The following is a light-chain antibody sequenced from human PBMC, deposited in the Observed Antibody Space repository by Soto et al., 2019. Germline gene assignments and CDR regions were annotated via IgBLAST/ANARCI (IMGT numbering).Light chain of an antibody. Sequence: EIGLTQSPGTLSLSPGDRATLSCRTSQSVSSSYLAWYQQKPGQAPRLLIYGASRRATGIPDRFSGSGSGTDFTLTISRLEPEDFAVYFCQQYASSSYPFGQGTKLEIK. J-gene: IGKJ2*01. CDR2: GAS. CDR1: QSVSSSY. V-gene: IGKV3-20*01. CDR3: QQYASSSYP.